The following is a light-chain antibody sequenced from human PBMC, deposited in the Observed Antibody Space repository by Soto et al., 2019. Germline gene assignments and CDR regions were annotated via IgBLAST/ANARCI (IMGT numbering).Light chain of an antibody. V-gene: IGLV2-14*01. CDR2: EVS. CDR1: SSDVGGYNY. CDR3: SSYTSSSVVV. Sequence: QSALTQPASVSGSPGQSITISCTGTSSDVGGYNYVSWYQQHPGKAPKLMIYEVSNRPSGVSNRFSGSKSGNTASLTISGLQAEYEGDYYCSSYTSSSVVVFGGGTKLTVL. J-gene: IGLJ2*01.